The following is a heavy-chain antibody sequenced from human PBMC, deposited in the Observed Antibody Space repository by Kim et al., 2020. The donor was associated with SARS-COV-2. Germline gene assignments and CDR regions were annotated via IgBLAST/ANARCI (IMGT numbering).Heavy chain of an antibody. V-gene: IGHV3-30*04. J-gene: IGHJ4*02. D-gene: IGHD2-15*01. CDR3: LAELGGLIFDL. CDR2: IAHDGSHI. Sequence: GGSLRLSCAASGFTFSAHALHWVRQAPGKGLEWVALIAHDGSHISYPDSVKGRFIISRDNTKSTLYLQMNSLRPEDTAVYYCLAELGGLIFDLWRQGSLV. CDR1: GFTFSAHA.